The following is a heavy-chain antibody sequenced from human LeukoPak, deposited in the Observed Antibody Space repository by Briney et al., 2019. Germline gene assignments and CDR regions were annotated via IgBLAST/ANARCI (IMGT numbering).Heavy chain of an antibody. Sequence: GGSLRLSCAASGFTFDDYAMHWVRQAPGKGLEWVSGISWNCDSIGYADSVKGRFTISRDNAKNSLYLQMDSLRAEDMALYYCAKEAGLELSGQGFDSWGQGTLVTVSS. CDR1: GFTFDDYA. CDR2: ISWNCDSI. V-gene: IGHV3-9*03. J-gene: IGHJ4*02. CDR3: AKEAGLELSGQGFDS. D-gene: IGHD1-7*01.